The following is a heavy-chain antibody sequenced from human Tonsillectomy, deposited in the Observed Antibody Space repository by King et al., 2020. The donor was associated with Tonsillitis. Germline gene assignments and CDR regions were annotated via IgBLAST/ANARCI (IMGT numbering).Heavy chain of an antibody. J-gene: IGHJ4*02. V-gene: IGHV3-23*04. Sequence: VQLVESVGGLVQPGGSLRLSCAASGFTVSSYAIGCVRQAPGKGLEWVSAINAGGGSPYYADSVKGRFTISRDNSKNTLYLQMNSLRAEDTAVYYCAKSGSHSYFDYWGQGTLVTVSS. CDR3: AKSGSHSYFDY. CDR2: INAGGGSP. D-gene: IGHD1-26*01. CDR1: GFTVSSYA.